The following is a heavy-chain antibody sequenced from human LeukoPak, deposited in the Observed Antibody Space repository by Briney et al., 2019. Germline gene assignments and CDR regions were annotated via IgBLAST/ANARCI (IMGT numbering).Heavy chain of an antibody. Sequence: ASVKLSCKASGYTFSNYYMHWVRQAPGQRLEWMGIINPSGGSISDAQRFQGRVTMTRDTSTRTFYMELSSLRPEDTAVYYCARSQPYCISASCYGPGDYWGQGTLVTVFS. J-gene: IGHJ4*02. D-gene: IGHD2-2*01. CDR3: ARSQPYCISASCYGPGDY. CDR1: GYTFSNYY. CDR2: INPSGGSI. V-gene: IGHV1-46*01.